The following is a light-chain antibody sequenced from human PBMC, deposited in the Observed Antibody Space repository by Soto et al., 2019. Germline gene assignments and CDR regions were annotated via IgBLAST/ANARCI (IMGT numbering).Light chain of an antibody. CDR3: QHLNNWPSYT. Sequence: EIVMTQSPSALSVSPLERSTLSCRASQNVNSNLAWYQQKPGQAPRLLIYGASTRDTGVPARFSGSGSGTEFTLTISSLQPEDFAIYYCQHLNNWPSYTFGQGTKVDIK. CDR1: QNVNSN. J-gene: IGKJ2*01. V-gene: IGKV3-15*01. CDR2: GAS.